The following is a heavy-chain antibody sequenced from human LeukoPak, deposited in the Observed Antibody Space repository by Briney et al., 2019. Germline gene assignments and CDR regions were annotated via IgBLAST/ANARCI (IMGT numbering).Heavy chain of an antibody. D-gene: IGHD7-27*01. V-gene: IGHV3-21*06. CDR3: ARVNWADAFDF. J-gene: IGHJ3*01. Sequence: GGSLRLSCAGSAFTCSSYSMSWIRQAPGKGLEWVSSITSTDRNLDYADSVKGRFAISRDNAKSSLFLQMNILRAEDTAMYYCARVNWADAFDFWGLGTMVTVSS. CDR1: AFTCSSYS. CDR2: ITSTDRNL.